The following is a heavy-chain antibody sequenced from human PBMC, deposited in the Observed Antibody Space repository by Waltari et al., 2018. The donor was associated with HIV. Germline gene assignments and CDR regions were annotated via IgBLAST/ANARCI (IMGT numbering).Heavy chain of an antibody. CDR1: GFSFSDYW. V-gene: IGHV3-7*01. D-gene: IGHD1-20*01. Sequence: EVQLVESGGGLVQPGGSLRVSCAASGFSFSDYWMSWVRQAPGKGLEWVAIIKQDGGQQYYVGSVRGRFTISRDNAKTSMSVQMNSLRAEDTAVYYCARYNDDGGGFDSWGQGTLVTVSS. CDR2: IKQDGGQQ. CDR3: ARYNDDGGGFDS. J-gene: IGHJ4*02.